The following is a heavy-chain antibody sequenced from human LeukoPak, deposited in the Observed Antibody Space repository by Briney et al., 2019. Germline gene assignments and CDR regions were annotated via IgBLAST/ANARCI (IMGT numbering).Heavy chain of an antibody. CDR2: ISYDGSNK. Sequence: PGGSLRLSCAASGFTFSTYGMHWVRQAPGKGLEWVAVISYDGSNKYYADSVKGRFTISRDNAKNSLYLQMNSLRAEDTAVYYCAREPLPYCTNGVCQGGLDYWGQGTLVTVSS. D-gene: IGHD2-8*01. J-gene: IGHJ4*02. CDR3: AREPLPYCTNGVCQGGLDY. V-gene: IGHV3-30*03. CDR1: GFTFSTYG.